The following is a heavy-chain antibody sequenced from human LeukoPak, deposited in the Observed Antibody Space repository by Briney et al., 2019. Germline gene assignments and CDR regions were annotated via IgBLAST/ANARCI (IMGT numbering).Heavy chain of an antibody. V-gene: IGHV1-2*02. Sequence: ASVKVSCKASGYTFTGYYMHWVRQAPGQGLEWMGWINPNSGGTNYAQKVQGRVTMTRDTSISTAYMELSRLRSDDTAVYYCATLQPYCSSTSCLYYYYYMDVWGKGTTVTVSS. CDR1: GYTFTGYY. J-gene: IGHJ6*03. CDR3: ATLQPYCSSTSCLYYYYYMDV. CDR2: INPNSGGT. D-gene: IGHD2-2*01.